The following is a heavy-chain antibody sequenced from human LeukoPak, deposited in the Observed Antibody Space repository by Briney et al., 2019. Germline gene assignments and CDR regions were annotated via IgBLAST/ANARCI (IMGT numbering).Heavy chain of an antibody. J-gene: IGHJ4*02. CDR1: GFTFSSYA. CDR2: ISDSGGVT. Sequence: TGGSLRLSCAASGFTFSSYALSWVRQVPGKGLEWVSGISDSGGVTYYADSVKGRFTISRDNSKNTLYLQMNSLRAEDTAVYYCARWIAAAGVIDYWGQGTLVTVSS. CDR3: ARWIAAAGVIDY. D-gene: IGHD6-13*01. V-gene: IGHV3-23*01.